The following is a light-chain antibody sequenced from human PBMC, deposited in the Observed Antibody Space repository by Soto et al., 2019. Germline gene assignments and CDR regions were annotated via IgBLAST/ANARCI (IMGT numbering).Light chain of an antibody. CDR2: DVS. CDR1: SSDVGGYNY. CDR3: CSYAGSYTSYV. J-gene: IGLJ1*01. Sequence: QSVLARPRSVSGSPGQSVTISCTGTSSDVGGYNYVSWYQQHPGKAPKLMIYDVSKRPSGVPDRFSGSKSGNTASLTISGLQAEDEADYYCCSYAGSYTSYVFGTGTKV. V-gene: IGLV2-11*01.